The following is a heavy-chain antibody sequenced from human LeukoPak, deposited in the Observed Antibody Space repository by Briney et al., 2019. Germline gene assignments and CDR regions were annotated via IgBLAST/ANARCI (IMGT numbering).Heavy chain of an antibody. D-gene: IGHD4-17*01. Sequence: PGGSLRLSCAASGFSFSAYHMSWIRQAPGKGLEWVSYISGSGTAIDYADSVKDRFTISRDNAKSSLYLQMNSLRAEDTAVYYCAISAVTTRALWDWGQGTLVTVSS. V-gene: IGHV3-11*04. CDR1: GFSFSAYH. CDR2: ISGSGTAI. CDR3: AISAVTTRALWD. J-gene: IGHJ4*02.